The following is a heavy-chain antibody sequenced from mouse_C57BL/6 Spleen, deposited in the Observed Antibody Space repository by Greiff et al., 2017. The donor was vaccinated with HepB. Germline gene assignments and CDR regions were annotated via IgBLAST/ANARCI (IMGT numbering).Heavy chain of an antibody. CDR1: GYAFSSYW. CDR3: ARRHSNYVNWYFDV. D-gene: IGHD2-5*01. J-gene: IGHJ1*03. CDR2: IYPGDGDT. V-gene: IGHV1-80*01. Sequence: VQLQQSGAELVKPGASVKISCKASGYAFSSYWMNWVKQRPGKGLEWIGQIYPGDGDTNYNGKFKGKATLTAYKSSSTAYMQLSSLTSEDSAVYFCARRHSNYVNWYFDVWGTGTTVTVSS.